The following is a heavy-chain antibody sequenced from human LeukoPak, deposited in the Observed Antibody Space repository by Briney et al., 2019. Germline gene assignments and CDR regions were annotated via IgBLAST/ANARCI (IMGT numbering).Heavy chain of an antibody. D-gene: IGHD5-12*01. CDR1: GFTFSSYG. CDR2: ISGSGGST. V-gene: IGHV3-23*01. Sequence: PGGSLRLSCAASGFTFSSYGMSWVRQAPGKGLEWVSAISGSGGSTYYADSVKGRFTISRDNAKNSLYLQMNSLRAEDTAVYYCARGGSGYAGYFDYWGQGTLVTVSS. CDR3: ARGGSGYAGYFDY. J-gene: IGHJ4*02.